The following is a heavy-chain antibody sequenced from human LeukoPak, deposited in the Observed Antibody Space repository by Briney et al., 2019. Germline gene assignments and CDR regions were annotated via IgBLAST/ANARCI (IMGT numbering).Heavy chain of an antibody. CDR2: IFSGGST. D-gene: IGHD3-10*01. CDR1: GFTVSSNY. V-gene: IGHV3-53*01. Sequence: GGSLRLSCAASGFTVSSNYMSWVRQARGKGLEWLSVIFSGGSTYYADSVKGRFTISRDNSRNTLYLQMNSLRAEDTAVYYCARYYYGSGSYSFADYWGQGTLVTVSS. J-gene: IGHJ4*02. CDR3: ARYYYGSGSYSFADY.